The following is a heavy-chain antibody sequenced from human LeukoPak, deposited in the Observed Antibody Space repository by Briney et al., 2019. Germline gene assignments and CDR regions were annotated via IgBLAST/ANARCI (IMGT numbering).Heavy chain of an antibody. Sequence: GGSLRLSCAASGFTFDDYAMHWVRHAPGKGLEWVSLISWDGGSTYYADSVKGRFTISRDNSKNSLYLQMNSLRAEDTALYYCARDPTYRSVYGSGSWGVLNWFDPWGQGTLVTVSS. V-gene: IGHV3-43D*03. D-gene: IGHD3-10*01. J-gene: IGHJ5*02. CDR1: GFTFDDYA. CDR2: ISWDGGST. CDR3: ARDPTYRSVYGSGSWGVLNWFDP.